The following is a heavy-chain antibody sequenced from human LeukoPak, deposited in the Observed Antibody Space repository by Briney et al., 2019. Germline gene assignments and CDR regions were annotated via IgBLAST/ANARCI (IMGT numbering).Heavy chain of an antibody. D-gene: IGHD3-3*01. CDR2: IKQDGSEK. V-gene: IGHV3-7*01. CDR1: GFTFRSYG. J-gene: IGHJ4*02. CDR3: ARDRNTDFWSGYYTNYCDY. Sequence: GGSLRLYCAASGFTFRSYGMTWVRQAPGKGLEWVATIKQDGSEKYYVDSVKGRFTISRDNAKNSLYLQMNSLRAEDTAVYYCARDRNTDFWSGYYTNYCDYWGQGTLVTVSS.